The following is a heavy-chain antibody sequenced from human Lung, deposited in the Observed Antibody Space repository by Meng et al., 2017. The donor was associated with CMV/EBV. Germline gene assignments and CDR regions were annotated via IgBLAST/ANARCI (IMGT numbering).Heavy chain of an antibody. Sequence: GESXKISCAASEFTFSNYWMSWVRQAPGKGLEWVASINQDGSEKHYMDSVKGRFTISRDNAKNALYLEMNSLRAEDTALYFCVRGSGREWFDPWGQGTLVTVSS. CDR2: INQDGSEK. J-gene: IGHJ5*02. CDR1: EFTFSNYW. CDR3: VRGSGREWFDP. V-gene: IGHV3-7*04. D-gene: IGHD2-15*01.